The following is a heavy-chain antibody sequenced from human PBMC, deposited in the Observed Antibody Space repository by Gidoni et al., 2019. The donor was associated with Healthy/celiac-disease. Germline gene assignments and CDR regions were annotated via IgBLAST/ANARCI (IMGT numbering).Heavy chain of an antibody. Sequence: EVQLVESGGGLVQPGRSLRLSCAAPGFTFDDYAMHWVRQAPGKGLEWVSGISWNSGSIGYADSVKGRFTISRDNAKNSLYLQMNSLRAEDTALYYCAKGSDYSSSWYLDYWGQGTLVTVSS. CDR3: AKGSDYSSSWYLDY. CDR2: ISWNSGSI. D-gene: IGHD6-13*01. CDR1: GFTFDDYA. J-gene: IGHJ4*02. V-gene: IGHV3-9*01.